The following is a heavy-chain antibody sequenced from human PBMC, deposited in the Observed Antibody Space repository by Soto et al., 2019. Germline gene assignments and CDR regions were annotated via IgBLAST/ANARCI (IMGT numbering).Heavy chain of an antibody. V-gene: IGHV1-69*12. J-gene: IGHJ6*02. CDR1: GGTFSSYA. CDR3: ARHVPAAGYYYGRDG. D-gene: IGHD2-2*01. CDR2: IIPIFGTA. Sequence: QVQLVQSGAEVKKPGSSVKVSCKASGGTFSSYAISWVRQAPGQGLEWMGGIIPIFGTADYAQKFQGRVTSTADESTSTAYMDLSSLRSEDTAVYYCARHVPAAGYYYGRDGWGQGTTVTVSS.